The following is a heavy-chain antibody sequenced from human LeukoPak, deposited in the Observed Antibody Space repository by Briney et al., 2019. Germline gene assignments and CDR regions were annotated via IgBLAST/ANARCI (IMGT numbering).Heavy chain of an antibody. V-gene: IGHV3-43D*03. CDR3: ANGPGAAVGKRYIQH. D-gene: IGHD6-13*01. Sequence: PGGSLRLSCAASGFTFNDYAMHWVRHAPGKGLEWDPLISWDSGNTYYADSVKGRFTISRDNSKNSLSLQMNSLRAEDTALYYCANGPGAAVGKRYIQHWGQGTLVTVSS. J-gene: IGHJ1*01. CDR1: GFTFNDYA. CDR2: ISWDSGNT.